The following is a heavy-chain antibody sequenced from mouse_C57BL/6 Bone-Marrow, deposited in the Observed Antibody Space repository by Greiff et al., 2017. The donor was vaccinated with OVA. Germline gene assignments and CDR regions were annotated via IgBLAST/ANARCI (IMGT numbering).Heavy chain of an antibody. CDR3: AREYYGSSFWYFDV. D-gene: IGHD1-1*01. V-gene: IGHV5-16*01. J-gene: IGHJ1*03. CDR1: GFTFSDYY. Sequence: EVMLVESEEGLVQPGSSMKLSCTASGFTFSDYYMAWVRQVPEKGLEWVANINYDGSSTYYLDSLKSRFIISRDNAKNILYLQMSSLKSEDTATDYGAREYYGSSFWYFDVWGTGTTVTVSS. CDR2: INYDGSST.